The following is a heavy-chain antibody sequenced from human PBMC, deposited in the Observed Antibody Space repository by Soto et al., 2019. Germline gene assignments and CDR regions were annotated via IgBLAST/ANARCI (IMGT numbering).Heavy chain of an antibody. J-gene: IGHJ4*02. CDR2: IIPIFGTA. D-gene: IGHD3-3*01. V-gene: IGHV1-69*13. CDR3: ARDQSGITIFGVVTGPYYFDY. Sequence: SVKVSCKASGGTFSSYAISWVRQAPGQGLEWMGGIIPIFGTANYAQKFQGRVTITADESTSTAYMELSSLRSEDTAVYYCARDQSGITIFGVVTGPYYFDYWGQGTLVTVSS. CDR1: GGTFSSYA.